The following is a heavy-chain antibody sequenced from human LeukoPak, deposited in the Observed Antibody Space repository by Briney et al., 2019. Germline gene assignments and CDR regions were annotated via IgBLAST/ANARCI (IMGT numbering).Heavy chain of an antibody. CDR2: INSDGSTT. CDR1: GFTFNNYW. CDR3: AREDLWSGYFSDY. D-gene: IGHD3-3*01. J-gene: IGHJ4*02. V-gene: IGHV3-74*01. Sequence: GGSLRLSCAASGFTFNNYWMHWVRQAPGKGLVWVSRINSDGSTTDYADSVKGRFTVSRDNAKNTLYLQMNSLRAEDTAVYYCAREDLWSGYFSDYWGQGTLVTVSS.